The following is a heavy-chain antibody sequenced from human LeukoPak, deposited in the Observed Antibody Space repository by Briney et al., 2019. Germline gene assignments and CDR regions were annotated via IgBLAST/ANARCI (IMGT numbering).Heavy chain of an antibody. D-gene: IGHD6-6*01. Sequence: SETLSLTCAVSGGSISSSNWWSWVRQPPGKGLEWIGEIYHSGSTNYNPSLKSRVTISVDKSKNQFSLKLSSVTAADTAVYYCARYNTLTAKGSIADAFDIWGQGTMVTVSS. CDR3: ARYNTLTAKGSIADAFDI. CDR2: IYHSGST. CDR1: GGSISSSNW. J-gene: IGHJ3*02. V-gene: IGHV4-4*02.